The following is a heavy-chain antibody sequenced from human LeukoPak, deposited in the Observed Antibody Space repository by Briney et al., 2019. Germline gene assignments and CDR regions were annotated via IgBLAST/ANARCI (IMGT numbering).Heavy chain of an antibody. Sequence: SVKVSCKASGGTFSSYAISWVRQAPGQGPEWMGGIIPIFGTANYAQKFQGRVTITADESTSTAYMELRSLRSDDTAVYYCARGGYYDSSGYYNYWGQGTLVTVSS. J-gene: IGHJ4*02. D-gene: IGHD3-22*01. CDR2: IIPIFGTA. CDR3: ARGGYYDSSGYYNY. CDR1: GGTFSSYA. V-gene: IGHV1-69*13.